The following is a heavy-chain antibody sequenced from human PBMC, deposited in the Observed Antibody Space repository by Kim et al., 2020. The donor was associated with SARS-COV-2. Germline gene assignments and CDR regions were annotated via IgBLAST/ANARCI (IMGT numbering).Heavy chain of an antibody. Sequence: GGSLRLSCAASGFTFCSYAVTWVRQAPGKGMECVSAISADSENIFYGDSVKGRFTVSRDNSKSLMYLEMNSLRDEDTAVYFCAREPQGHNWFDSWGQGT. CDR1: GFTFCSYA. CDR3: AREPQGHNWFDS. CDR2: ISADSENI. V-gene: IGHV3-23*01. J-gene: IGHJ5*01.